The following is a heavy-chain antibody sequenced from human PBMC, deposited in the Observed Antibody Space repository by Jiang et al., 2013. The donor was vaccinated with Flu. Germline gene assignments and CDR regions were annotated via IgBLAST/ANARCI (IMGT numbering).Heavy chain of an antibody. CDR1: GYSFTTYW. J-gene: IGHJ2*01. CDR3: ARQTSLXDRYFDL. CDR2: IYPGDSDT. Sequence: VQLVESGAEVKKPGESLKISCQASGYSFTTYWIGWVRQMPGKGLEWMGIIYPGDSDTRYSPSFQGQVTISADKSISTAYLQWVSLKASDTATYYCARQTSLXDRYFDLWGRGTLVTVSS. V-gene: IGHV5-51*01.